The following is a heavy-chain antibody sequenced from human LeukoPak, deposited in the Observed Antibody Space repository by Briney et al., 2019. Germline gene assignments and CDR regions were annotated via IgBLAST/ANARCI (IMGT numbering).Heavy chain of an antibody. D-gene: IGHD5-12*01. Sequence: PGGSLRLSCAASEFIVSINYMTWVRQAPGKGLEWVSAISGSGGSTYYADSVKGRFTISRDNSKNTLYLQMNSLRTEDTAVYYCAKDEVFFKGYSGYDYGEKFDYWGQGTLVTVSS. CDR2: ISGSGGST. CDR3: AKDEVFFKGYSGYDYGEKFDY. V-gene: IGHV3-23*01. CDR1: EFIVSINY. J-gene: IGHJ4*02.